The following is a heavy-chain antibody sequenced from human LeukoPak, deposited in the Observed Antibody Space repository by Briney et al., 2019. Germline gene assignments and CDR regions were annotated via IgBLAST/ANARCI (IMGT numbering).Heavy chain of an antibody. V-gene: IGHV4-59*08. CDR1: GGSISSYY. J-gene: IGHJ3*02. D-gene: IGHD2-21*01. Sequence: PSETLSLTCTVSGGSISSYYWSWIRQPPGKRLEWIGYIYYSGSTNYNPSLKSRVTISVDTSKNQFSLKLSSVTAADTAVYYCARVDDWDAFDIWGQGTMVTVSS. CDR2: IYYSGST. CDR3: ARVDDWDAFDI.